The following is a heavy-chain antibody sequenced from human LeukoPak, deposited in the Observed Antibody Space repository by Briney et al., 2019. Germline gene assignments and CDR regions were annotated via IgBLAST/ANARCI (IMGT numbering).Heavy chain of an antibody. CDR1: GFTFSSYW. V-gene: IGHV3-7*01. CDR2: IKQDGSEK. J-gene: IGHJ6*02. CDR3: ARDGPSSLVADTYYGMDV. Sequence: GSLRLSCPASGFTFSSYWMSWVRQAPGKGLEWVANIKQDGSEKYHLDSVKGRFTISRDNAKNSLYLQMNSLRAEDTAVYDCARDGPSSLVADTYYGMDVWGQGTTVTVSS. D-gene: IGHD2-15*01.